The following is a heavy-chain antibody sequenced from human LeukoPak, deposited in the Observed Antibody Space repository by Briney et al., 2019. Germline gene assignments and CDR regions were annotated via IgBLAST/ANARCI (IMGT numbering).Heavy chain of an antibody. CDR2: ISAYNGST. J-gene: IGHJ5*02. CDR1: GYTFTNYG. Sequence: GASVKVSCKASGYTFTNYGITWVRQAPGQGLEWMGWISAYNGSTNNAQKLQGRVTMTTDTSTSTAYMELRNLRSDDTAVYYCARGFRLRLPWWFDPWGQGTLVTVSS. V-gene: IGHV1-18*01. D-gene: IGHD5-12*01. CDR3: ARGFRLRLPWWFDP.